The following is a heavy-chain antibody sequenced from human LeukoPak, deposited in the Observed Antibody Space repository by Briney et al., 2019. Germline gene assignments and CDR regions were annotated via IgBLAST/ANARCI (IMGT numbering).Heavy chain of an antibody. CDR2: IYYSGST. CDR1: GGSISSYY. V-gene: IGHV4-59*04. CDR3: ATFLGYCSGGSCEKIDY. J-gene: IGHJ4*02. Sequence: SETLSLTCTVSGGSISSYYWSWIRQPPGKGLEWIGYIYYSGSTYYNPSLKSRVTISVDTSKNQFSLKLSSVTAADTAVYYCATFLGYCSGGSCEKIDYWGQGTLVTVSS. D-gene: IGHD2-15*01.